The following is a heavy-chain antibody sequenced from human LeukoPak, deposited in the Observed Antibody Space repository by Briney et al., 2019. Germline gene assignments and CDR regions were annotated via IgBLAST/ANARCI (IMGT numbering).Heavy chain of an antibody. Sequence: PSETLSLTCAVYGGSFSRYYWNWIRQPPGKGLEWIGEINHSGSTNYNPSLKSRVTISVDTSKNQFSLKLSSVTAADTAVYYCARGPTYYYDSSGYFKVLYYYYYYMDVWGKGTTVTISS. D-gene: IGHD3-22*01. CDR1: GGSFSRYY. V-gene: IGHV4-34*01. CDR2: INHSGST. CDR3: ARGPTYYYDSSGYFKVLYYYYYYMDV. J-gene: IGHJ6*03.